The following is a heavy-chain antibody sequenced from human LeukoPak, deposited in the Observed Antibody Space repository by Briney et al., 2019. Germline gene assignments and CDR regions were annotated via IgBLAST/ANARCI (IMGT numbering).Heavy chain of an antibody. CDR2: IRHDGSNK. D-gene: IGHD2-2*02. V-gene: IGHV3-30*02. Sequence: GGSLRLSCSASGFSFSSFGMHWVRQAPGKGLEWVAFIRHDGSNKFYGDSVRGRFTISRDNSENTLYLQMNSLRTDDTAFYYCAKHTASDSWGHGTLVTVSS. CDR1: GFSFSSFG. CDR3: AKHTASDS. J-gene: IGHJ5*01.